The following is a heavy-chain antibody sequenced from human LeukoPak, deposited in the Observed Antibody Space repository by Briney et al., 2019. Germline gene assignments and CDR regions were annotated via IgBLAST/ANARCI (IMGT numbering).Heavy chain of an antibody. J-gene: IGHJ4*02. D-gene: IGHD4-23*01. CDR2: ISGSGGGT. CDR1: GFTFSSYA. CDR3: VKYTGNSILVRFDY. V-gene: IGHV3-23*01. Sequence: GGSLRLSCAASGFTFSSYAMTWVRQDLGKGLEWVSGISGSGGGTYYADSVKGRFTISRDNSKTTLYLQMNSLRAEDTALYYCVKYTGNSILVRFDYWGQGTLVTVSS.